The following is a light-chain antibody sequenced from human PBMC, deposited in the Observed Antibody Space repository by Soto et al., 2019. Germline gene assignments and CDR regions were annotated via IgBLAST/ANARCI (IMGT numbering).Light chain of an antibody. J-gene: IGLJ1*01. Sequence: QSALTQPAAVSGSPGQSITISCTGTSSDVGGYNYVSWYQQHPGKAPKLMIYDVSNRPSGVSNRFSGSKSGNTASLTISGLQAEDEADYYCSSYTSSSLYVLGTGNKVTV. CDR1: SSDVGGYNY. CDR3: SSYTSSSLYV. CDR2: DVS. V-gene: IGLV2-14*01.